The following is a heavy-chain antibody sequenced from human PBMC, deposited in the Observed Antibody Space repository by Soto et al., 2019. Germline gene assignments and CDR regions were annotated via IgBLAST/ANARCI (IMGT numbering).Heavy chain of an antibody. CDR3: ARTSGYYVYDY. V-gene: IGHV1-3*01. CDR1: GYTFTSYA. J-gene: IGHJ4*02. CDR2: INAGNGNT. D-gene: IGHD3-22*01. Sequence: QVQLVQSGAEVKKPGASVKVSCKASGYTFTSYAMHWVRQAPGQRLEWMGWINAGNGNTKYSQKFQGRVTITRDTSEPTAYTEQSSLRSEDTAVYYWARTSGYYVYDYWGQGTLVTVSS.